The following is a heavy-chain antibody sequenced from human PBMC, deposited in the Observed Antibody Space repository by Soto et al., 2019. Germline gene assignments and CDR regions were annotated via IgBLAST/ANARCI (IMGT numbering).Heavy chain of an antibody. CDR3: ARVPSSSYHYFDY. V-gene: IGHV3-66*01. J-gene: IGHJ4*02. CDR1: GFTVSTYY. CDR2: IYSAGSA. Sequence: EVQLVESGGGLVQPGGSLRISCAASGFTVSTYYMSWVRQAPGKGLEWVSVIYSAGSADFADSVKGRFTVSRDNSKNTLFLQMSSLRAEDTAVYYCARVPSSSYHYFDYWGQGTLVTVSS. D-gene: IGHD6-13*01.